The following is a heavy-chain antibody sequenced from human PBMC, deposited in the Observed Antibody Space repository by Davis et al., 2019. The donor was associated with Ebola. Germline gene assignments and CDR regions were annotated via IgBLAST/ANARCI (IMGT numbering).Heavy chain of an antibody. Sequence: GESLKISCAASGFTFSDYYMSWIRQAPGKGPEWVAIIKEDGGEKYYADSVKGRFTISRDNAKNSFFLQMNSLRAEDTAVYYCARDDGLRTVDYWGQGTLVTVSS. D-gene: IGHD3/OR15-3a*01. CDR2: IKEDGGEK. J-gene: IGHJ4*02. V-gene: IGHV3-7*01. CDR1: GFTFSDYY. CDR3: ARDDGLRTVDY.